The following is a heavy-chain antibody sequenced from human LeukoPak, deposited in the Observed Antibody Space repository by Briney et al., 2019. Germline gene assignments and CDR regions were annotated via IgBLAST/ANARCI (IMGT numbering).Heavy chain of an antibody. CDR2: INSSGSTI. D-gene: IGHD3-10*01. J-gene: IGHJ6*02. CDR1: GFTFSSYE. Sequence: GGSLRLSCAASGFTFSSYEMNWVRQAPGKGLEWVSYINSSGSTIYYADSVKGRSTISRDNAKNSLYLQMNSLRAEDTAVYYCARDLMVRGAQGYYYYGMDVWGQGTTVTVSS. CDR3: ARDLMVRGAQGYYYYGMDV. V-gene: IGHV3-48*03.